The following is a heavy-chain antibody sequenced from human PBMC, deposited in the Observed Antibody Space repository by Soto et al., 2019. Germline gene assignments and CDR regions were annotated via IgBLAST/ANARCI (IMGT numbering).Heavy chain of an antibody. CDR3: ARDPLTTDAFDI. CDR2: ISSSSSYI. V-gene: IGHV3-21*01. J-gene: IGHJ3*02. Sequence: GGSLRLSCAASGFTFSSYSMNWVRQAPGKGLEWVSSISSSSSYIYYADSVKGRFTISRDNAKNSLYLQMNSLRAEDTAVYYCARDPLTTDAFDIWGQGTMVTVSS. CDR1: GFTFSSYS. D-gene: IGHD4-17*01.